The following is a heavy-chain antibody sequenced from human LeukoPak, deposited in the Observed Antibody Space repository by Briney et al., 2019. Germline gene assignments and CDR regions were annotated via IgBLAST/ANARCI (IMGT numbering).Heavy chain of an antibody. J-gene: IGHJ6*03. CDR3: ARGSSSSLLAYYYYFMDV. V-gene: IGHV1-2*02. CDR1: GYTFTGYY. D-gene: IGHD6-6*01. Sequence: ASVKVSCKASGYTFTGYYMHWVRQAPGQGLEWMGWINPNTGGTNYAQKFQGRVTMTRDTSISTAYMELSRLKSDDTAVYYCARGSSSSLLAYYYYFMDVWGKGTTVTVSS. CDR2: INPNTGGT.